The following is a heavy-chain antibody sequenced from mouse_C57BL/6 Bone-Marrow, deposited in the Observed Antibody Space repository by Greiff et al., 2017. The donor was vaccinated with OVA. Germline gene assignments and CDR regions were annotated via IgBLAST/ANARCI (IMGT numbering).Heavy chain of an antibody. CDR3: ARRYYYGSSYGY. V-gene: IGHV1-43*01. CDR1: GYSFTGYY. D-gene: IGHD1-1*01. J-gene: IGHJ2*01. CDR2: INPSTGGT. Sequence: EVKVVESGPELVKPGASVKISCKASGYSFTGYYMHWVKQSSEKSLEWIGEINPSTGGTSYNQKFKGKATLTVDKSSSTAYMQLKSLTSEDSAVYYCARRYYYGSSYGYWGQGTTLTVSS.